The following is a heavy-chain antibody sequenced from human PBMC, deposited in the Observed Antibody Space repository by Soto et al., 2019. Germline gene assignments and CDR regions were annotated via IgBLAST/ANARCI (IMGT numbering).Heavy chain of an antibody. D-gene: IGHD1-1*01. V-gene: IGHV4-31*03. Sequence: QVQLQESGPGLVKPSQTLSLTCTVSGGSISSGGYSWSWIRQHPGKGLEWIGYIYYSGSTYYNPSLTSRVTISVDTSKNQFSLKLSSVTAADTAVYYCARNWNDRNWFDPWGQGTLVTVSS. CDR2: IYYSGST. J-gene: IGHJ5*02. CDR3: ARNWNDRNWFDP. CDR1: GGSISSGGYS.